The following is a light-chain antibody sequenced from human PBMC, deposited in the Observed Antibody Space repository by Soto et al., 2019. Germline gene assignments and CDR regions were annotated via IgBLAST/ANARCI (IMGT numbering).Light chain of an antibody. V-gene: IGKV1-5*01. CDR1: QSISSW. CDR2: DAS. J-gene: IGKJ2*03. CDR3: QQYNTFYS. Sequence: DIQMTQSPSTLSASVGDRVTITCRARQSISSWLAWYQQKPGKAPKLMIYDASSLESGVPSRFSGSGSETEFTLTSSSLQPDDFATDYCQQYNTFYSFGQGPKLQIK.